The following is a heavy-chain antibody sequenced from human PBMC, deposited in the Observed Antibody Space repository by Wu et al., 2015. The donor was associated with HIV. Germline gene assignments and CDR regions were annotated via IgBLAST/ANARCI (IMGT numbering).Heavy chain of an antibody. D-gene: IGHD3-10*01. CDR2: INPSGGST. CDR3: ARTMVRGVIHNWFRPR. V-gene: IGHV1-46*01. CDR1: GYTFTSYY. Sequence: QVQLVQSGAEVKKPGASVKVSCKASGYTFTSYYMHWVRQAPGQGLEWMGIINPSGGSTSYAQKFQGRVTMTRDTSTSTVYMELSSLRSEDTAVYYCARTMVRGVIHNWFRPRGAREPWSTVSS. J-gene: IGHJ5*02.